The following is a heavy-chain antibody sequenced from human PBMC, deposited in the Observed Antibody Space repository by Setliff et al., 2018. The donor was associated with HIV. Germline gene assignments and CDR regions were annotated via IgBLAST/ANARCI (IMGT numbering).Heavy chain of an antibody. CDR2: ISGSGGST. V-gene: IGHV3-23*01. CDR1: GFTVDSKY. CDR3: AKVDTAMVVHYYDSSGYLRPFDS. J-gene: IGHJ4*02. D-gene: IGHD3-22*01. Sequence: PGGSLRLSCAASGFTVDSKYMSWVRQAPGKGLEWVSAISGSGGSTYYADSVKGRFTISRDNSKNTLYLQMNSLRAEDTAVYYCAKVDTAMVVHYYDSSGYLRPFDSWGQGTLVTVSS.